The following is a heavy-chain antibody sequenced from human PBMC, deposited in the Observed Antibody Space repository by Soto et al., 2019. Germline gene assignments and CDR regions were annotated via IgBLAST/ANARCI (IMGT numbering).Heavy chain of an antibody. J-gene: IGHJ3*02. Sequence: ASVKVPCKASGYTFTSYGISWVRQAPGQGLEWMGWISAYNGNTNYAQKLQGRVTMTTDTSTSTAYMELRSLRSDDTAVYYCARDTYGGNSIHAFDIWGQGTMVTVSS. D-gene: IGHD4-17*01. CDR1: GYTFTSYG. CDR3: ARDTYGGNSIHAFDI. CDR2: ISAYNGNT. V-gene: IGHV1-18*01.